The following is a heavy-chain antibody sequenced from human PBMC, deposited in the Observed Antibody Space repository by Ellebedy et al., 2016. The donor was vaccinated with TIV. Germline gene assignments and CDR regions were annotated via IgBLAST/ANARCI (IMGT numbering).Heavy chain of an antibody. CDR1: GFTFSNAW. V-gene: IGHV3-15*07. CDR2: IKSKTDGGTT. J-gene: IGHJ3*02. D-gene: IGHD3-9*01. Sequence: GESLKISCAASGFTFSNAWMNWVRQAPGKGLEWVGRIKSKTDGGTTDYAAPVKGRFTISTDDSKNTLYLQMNSLKTEDTAVYYCTKGILRYFDWLPPDVFDIWGQGTMVTVSS. CDR3: TKGILRYFDWLPPDVFDI.